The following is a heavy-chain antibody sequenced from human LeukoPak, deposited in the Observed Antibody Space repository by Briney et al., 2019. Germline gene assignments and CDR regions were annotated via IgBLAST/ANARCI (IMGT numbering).Heavy chain of an antibody. CDR2: IYYSGST. J-gene: IGHJ4*02. CDR1: GGSISSYY. Sequence: SETLSLTCTVSGGSISSYYWSWIRQPPGKGLEWIGYIYYSGSTNYNPSLKSRVTISVDTSKNQFSLKLSSVTAADTAVYYCAKDQQWLVRRTIGFDYWGQGTLVTVSS. V-gene: IGHV4-59*01. CDR3: AKDQQWLVRRTIGFDY. D-gene: IGHD6-19*01.